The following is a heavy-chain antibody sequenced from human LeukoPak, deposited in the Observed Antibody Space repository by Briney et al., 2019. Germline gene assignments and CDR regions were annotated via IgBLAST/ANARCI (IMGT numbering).Heavy chain of an antibody. CDR2: IHYSGDT. V-gene: IGHV4-59*08. Sequence: SETLSLTCTVPGGSISGYFWTWIRQPTGKRLEWIAYIHYSGDTNYNPSLKGRVTISVDTSKNQFSLRLSSVTAADTAVYYCARHKNSGTYPLDYWGQGTLVTVSS. J-gene: IGHJ4*02. D-gene: IGHD3-10*01. CDR3: ARHKNSGTYPLDY. CDR1: GGSISGYF.